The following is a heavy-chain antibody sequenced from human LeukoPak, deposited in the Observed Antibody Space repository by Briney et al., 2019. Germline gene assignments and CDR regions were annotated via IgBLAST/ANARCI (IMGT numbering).Heavy chain of an antibody. J-gene: IGHJ4*02. CDR1: GFTFSSFA. V-gene: IGHV3-30-3*01. CDR2: ISYDGGNT. Sequence: GGSLRLACAASGFTFSSFAMDWVRQAPGRGRDWVAVISYDGGNTYYADSVKGRFTIYRDNSKNTLYLQMNSLRAEDTAAYYCAKDGEYSGSYLLYPLRRTRYYYFDYWGQGTLVTVSS. D-gene: IGHD1-26*01. CDR3: AKDGEYSGSYLLYPLRRTRYYYFDY.